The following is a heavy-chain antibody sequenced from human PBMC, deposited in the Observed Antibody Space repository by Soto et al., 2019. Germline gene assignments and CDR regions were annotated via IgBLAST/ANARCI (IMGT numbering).Heavy chain of an antibody. Sequence: QVQLVESGGGVVQPGRSLRLSCAASGFTFSSYGMHWVRQAPGKGLEWVAVISYDGSNKYYADSVKGRFTISRDNSKNPLYLQMNSLRAEDTAVYYCAPWVGAFDYWGQGTLVTVSS. D-gene: IGHD4-17*01. J-gene: IGHJ4*02. CDR3: APWVGAFDY. CDR2: ISYDGSNK. V-gene: IGHV3-30*03. CDR1: GFTFSSYG.